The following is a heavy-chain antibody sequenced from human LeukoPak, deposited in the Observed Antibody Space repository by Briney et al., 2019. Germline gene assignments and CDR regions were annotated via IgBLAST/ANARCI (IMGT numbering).Heavy chain of an antibody. CDR2: IYPGDSDA. D-gene: IGHD2-2*01. J-gene: IGHJ5*02. CDR1: GYTFSNYW. V-gene: IGHV5-51*01. CDR3: ARESETSRRFYAP. Sequence: GESLKISCTGSGYTFSNYWIGWVRQMPAQGLERMGIIYPGDSDATYSPSFRGQVTFSVDESRTTVYLEWTSLKASDTAMYFCARESETSRRFYAPWGQGTLVTVSS.